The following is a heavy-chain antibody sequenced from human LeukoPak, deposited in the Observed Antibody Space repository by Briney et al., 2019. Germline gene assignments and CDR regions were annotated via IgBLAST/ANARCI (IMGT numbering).Heavy chain of an antibody. CDR3: ARAYGATFDY. CDR1: GGSISSSNYY. J-gene: IGHJ4*02. CDR2: IYYSGST. Sequence: SETLSLTCTVSGGSISSSNYYWGWIRQPPGKGLEWIGSIYYSGSTYYNPSLKSRVTISVDTSKNQFSLKLSSVTAADTAVYYCARAYGATFDYWGQGTLVTVSS. D-gene: IGHD2-15*01. V-gene: IGHV4-39*01.